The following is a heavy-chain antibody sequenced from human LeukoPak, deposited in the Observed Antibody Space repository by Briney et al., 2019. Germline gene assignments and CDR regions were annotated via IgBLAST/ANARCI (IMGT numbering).Heavy chain of an antibody. V-gene: IGHV3-23*01. CDR3: AKAYSSSGFDY. J-gene: IGHJ4*02. D-gene: IGHD6-6*01. Sequence: GGSLRLSCAASGFTFSSCAMSWVRQAPGKGLEWVSAISGSGGSTYYADSVKGRFTISRDNSKNTLYLQMNSLRAEDTAVYYSAKAYSSSGFDYWGQGTLVTVSS. CDR2: ISGSGGST. CDR1: GFTFSSCA.